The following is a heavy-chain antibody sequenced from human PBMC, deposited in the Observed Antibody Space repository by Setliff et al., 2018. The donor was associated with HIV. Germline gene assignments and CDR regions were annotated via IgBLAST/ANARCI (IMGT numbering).Heavy chain of an antibody. CDR3: ARGTAYYNFWSGYSQDYYYYMDV. CDR1: GGSISSSSYY. Sequence: ASETLSLTCTVSGGSISSSSYYWGWIRQPPGKGLEWIGSIYYSGTTYYNPSLKSRVTISVDRSKNQFSLKLGSVTTAETAVYYCARGTAYYNFWSGYSQDYYYYMDVWGKGTTVTVSS. D-gene: IGHD3-3*01. V-gene: IGHV4-39*01. J-gene: IGHJ6*03. CDR2: IYYSGTT.